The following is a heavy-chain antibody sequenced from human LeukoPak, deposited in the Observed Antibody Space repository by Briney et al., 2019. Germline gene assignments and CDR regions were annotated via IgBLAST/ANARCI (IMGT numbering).Heavy chain of an antibody. CDR1: GYTFTAHY. D-gene: IGHD3-10*01. V-gene: IGHV1-2*02. CDR2: IDPNSGGT. Sequence: ASLKVSCRASGYTFTAHYIHWVRQAPGQGLEWMGWIDPNSGGTNYARRFLGSVTMTGDTSINTAFMELSRLRSDDTAIYYCARGRGTTMVRGVITNYFDLWGRGSLVTVSS. J-gene: IGHJ2*01. CDR3: ARGRGTTMVRGVITNYFDL.